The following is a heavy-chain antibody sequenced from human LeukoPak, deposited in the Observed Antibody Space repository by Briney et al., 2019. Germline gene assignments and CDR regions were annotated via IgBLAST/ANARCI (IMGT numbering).Heavy chain of an antibody. J-gene: IGHJ4*02. Sequence: SETLSLTCTVSGGSITTYYWSWIRQPPGKGLEWIGEVNHIGSTTYNPSLKSRVTISVDTSKNQFSLKVASVTAADTAVYYCARGRKSCFGYWGQGILVTVSS. CDR1: GGSITTYY. D-gene: IGHD2-15*01. CDR2: VNHIGST. CDR3: ARGRKSCFGY. V-gene: IGHV4-34*01.